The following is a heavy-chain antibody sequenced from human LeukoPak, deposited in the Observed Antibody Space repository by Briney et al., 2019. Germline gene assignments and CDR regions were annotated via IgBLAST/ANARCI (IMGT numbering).Heavy chain of an antibody. J-gene: IGHJ4*02. CDR3: AREGITIFGDIDY. D-gene: IGHD3-3*01. Sequence: PGGSLRLSCAASGFTFSSYWMSWVRQAPGKGLEWVANIKQDGSEKYYVDSVKGRFTISRDNAKNSLYLQMNSLRAEDTAVYYCAREGITIFGDIDYWGQGTLVTVSS. CDR2: IKQDGSEK. CDR1: GFTFSSYW. V-gene: IGHV3-7*01.